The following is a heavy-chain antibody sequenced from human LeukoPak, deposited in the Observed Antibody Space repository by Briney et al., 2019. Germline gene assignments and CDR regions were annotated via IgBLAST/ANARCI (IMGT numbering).Heavy chain of an antibody. CDR2: IYYSGST. J-gene: IGHJ5*02. Sequence: SETLSLTCAVYGGSFSSYYWSWIRQPPGKGLEWIGYIYYSGSTNYNPSLKSRVTISADTTKNQFSLKLSSVTAADTAVYYCARGVVPGAVVGFDPWGQGTLVTVSS. V-gene: IGHV4-59*01. CDR1: GGSFSSYY. D-gene: IGHD2-2*01. CDR3: ARGVVPGAVVGFDP.